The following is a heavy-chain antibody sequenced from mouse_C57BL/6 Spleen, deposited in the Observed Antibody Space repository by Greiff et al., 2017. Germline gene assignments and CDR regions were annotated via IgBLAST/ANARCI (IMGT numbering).Heavy chain of an antibody. V-gene: IGHV14-3*01. CDR3: AEYEVDGAWFAY. D-gene: IGHD2-10*02. J-gene: IGHJ3*01. CDR1: GFNIKNTY. CDR2: IDPANGNP. Sequence: VQLKESVAELVRPGASVKLSCTASGFNIKNTYMYWVKQSPEPGLEWIGRIDPANGNPKYAPKCQGKTTITADTSSNTAYLQLSSLTSEDTAIDYCAEYEVDGAWFAYWGQGTLVTVSA.